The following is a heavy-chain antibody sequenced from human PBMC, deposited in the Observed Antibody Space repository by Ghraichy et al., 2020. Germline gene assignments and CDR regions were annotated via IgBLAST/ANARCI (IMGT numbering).Heavy chain of an antibody. V-gene: IGHV4-39*02. J-gene: IGHJ4*02. D-gene: IGHD6-19*01. CDR1: GDSINSNNYY. CDR2: IFYTGDT. Sequence: SETLSLTCSVSGDSINSNNYYWGWIRQSPGMGLEWIGSIFYTGDTYYNPSLKSRVTMSVDNSQSHFSLKLTSVTATATAVYYCAGLGPHLAVAGSGGIDSWRQGTLVTVSS. CDR3: AGLGPHLAVAGSGGIDS.